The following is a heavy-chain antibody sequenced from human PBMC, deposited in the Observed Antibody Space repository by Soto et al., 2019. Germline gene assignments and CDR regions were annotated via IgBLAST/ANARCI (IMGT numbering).Heavy chain of an antibody. J-gene: IGHJ3*02. Sequence: SETLSLTCTVSGGSISSGGYYWSWIRQHPGKGLEWIGYIYYSGSTYYNPSLKSRVTISVDTSKNQFSLKLSSVTAADTAVYYCAIGPHRSGAFDIWGQGTMVTVSS. V-gene: IGHV4-31*03. CDR3: AIGPHRSGAFDI. CDR2: IYYSGST. CDR1: GGSISSGGYY. D-gene: IGHD1-26*01.